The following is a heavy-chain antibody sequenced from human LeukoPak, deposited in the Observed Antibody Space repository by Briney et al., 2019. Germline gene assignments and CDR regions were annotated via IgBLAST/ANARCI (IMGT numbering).Heavy chain of an antibody. CDR3: ARVQLSSGYYSEGFDY. D-gene: IGHD3-22*01. CDR2: IIPIFGTA. Sequence: ASVKVSCKASGGTFSSYANSWVRQAPGQGLEWMGGIIPIFGTANYAQKFQGRVTITADESTSTAYMELSSLRSEDTAVYYCARVQLSSGYYSEGFDYWGQGTLVTVSS. CDR1: GGTFSSYA. V-gene: IGHV1-69*01. J-gene: IGHJ4*02.